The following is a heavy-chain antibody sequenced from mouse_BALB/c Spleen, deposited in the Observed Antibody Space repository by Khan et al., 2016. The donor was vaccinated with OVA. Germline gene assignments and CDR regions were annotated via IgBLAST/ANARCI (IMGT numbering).Heavy chain of an antibody. CDR1: GFTFKDTD. CDR3: ARIDA. Sequence: VQLKQSGAELVKPGASVKLSCTASGFTFKDTDMHWVKQSPGQGLEWIGWIDPSNGNTKYDAKFQGKATITADTSSNTAYLQLSSLTSEDTAVYYYARIDAWGQGTTLTVSS. J-gene: IGHJ2*01. V-gene: IGHV14-3*02. CDR2: IDPSNGNT.